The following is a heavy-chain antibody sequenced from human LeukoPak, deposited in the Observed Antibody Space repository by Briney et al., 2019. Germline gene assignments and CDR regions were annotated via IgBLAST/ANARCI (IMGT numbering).Heavy chain of an antibody. D-gene: IGHD3-9*01. V-gene: IGHV3-23*01. J-gene: IGHJ4*02. CDR1: GFTFSSYA. Sequence: GGSLRLSCAASGFTFSSYAMSWVRQAPGKGLEWVSAISGSGGSTYYADSVKGRFTISRDNSENTLYLQMNSLRAEDTAVYYCATHYDILTGYYSPFEYWGQGTLVTVSS. CDR3: ATHYDILTGYYSPFEY. CDR2: ISGSGGST.